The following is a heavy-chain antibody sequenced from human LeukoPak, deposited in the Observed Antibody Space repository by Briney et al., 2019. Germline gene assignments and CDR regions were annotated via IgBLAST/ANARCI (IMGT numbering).Heavy chain of an antibody. D-gene: IGHD6-19*01. CDR2: IRGSGGGT. CDR1: GFTFSTYA. Sequence: GGSLRLSCAASGFTFSTYAMSWVRQAPGKGLEWVSAIRGSGGGTYYADSVKGQFTISRDNSKNALYLQMNSLRDEDTALYYCAKAGIGVVGYFDYWGQGTLVTVSS. CDR3: AKAGIGVVGYFDY. V-gene: IGHV3-23*01. J-gene: IGHJ4*02.